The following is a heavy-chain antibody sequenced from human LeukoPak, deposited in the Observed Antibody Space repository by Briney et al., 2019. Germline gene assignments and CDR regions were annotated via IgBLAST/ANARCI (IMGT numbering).Heavy chain of an antibody. J-gene: IGHJ4*02. CDR2: ISSSSSYI. CDR3: AREVWRDSYYFDY. V-gene: IGHV3-21*01. CDR1: GFTFSSYS. Sequence: GGSLRLSCAASGFTFSSYSMNWVRQAPGKGLEWVSSISSSSSYIYYADSVKGRFTISRDNAKNSLYLQMNSLRAEDTAVYYCAREVWRDSYYFDYWGQGTLVTVSS. D-gene: IGHD3-22*01.